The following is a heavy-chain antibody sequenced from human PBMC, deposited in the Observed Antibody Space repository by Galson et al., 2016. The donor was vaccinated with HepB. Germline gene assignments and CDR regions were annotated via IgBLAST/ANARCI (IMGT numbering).Heavy chain of an antibody. J-gene: IGHJ1*01. CDR1: GGSISTSNW. Sequence: SETLSLTCAVSGGSISTSNWWSWVRQRPGKGLEWIGEIYHIGRTHYNPSLKSRVTISVDKSKNQFSLKLKSLTAADTAGYYCARESPLGGPTEGFFQHWGQGTLVTVTS. V-gene: IGHV4-4*02. D-gene: IGHD3-16*02. CDR3: ARESPLGGPTEGFFQH. CDR2: IYHIGRT.